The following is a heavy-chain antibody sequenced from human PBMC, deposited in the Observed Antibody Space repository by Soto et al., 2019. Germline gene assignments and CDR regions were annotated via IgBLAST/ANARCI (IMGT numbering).Heavy chain of an antibody. Sequence: QIQLVQSGTEVKKPGASVKVSCKASGYNFFNFGVSWVRQAPGQGLGWMGWVSPKSGNTDYARKVQGGVTMTTDTSTSTAYMELRGLRSDDTAVYYCARGRTVSSIGPLLVWGQGTLVSVSS. V-gene: IGHV1-18*01. CDR1: GYNFFNFG. J-gene: IGHJ1*01. D-gene: IGHD1-1*01. CDR2: VSPKSGNT. CDR3: ARGRTVSSIGPLLV.